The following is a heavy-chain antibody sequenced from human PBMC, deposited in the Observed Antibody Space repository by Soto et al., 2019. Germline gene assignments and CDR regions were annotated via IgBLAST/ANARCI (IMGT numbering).Heavy chain of an antibody. V-gene: IGHV3-23*01. Sequence: SGGSLRLSCAASGFTFSSYAMSWVRQAPGKGLEWVSAISGSGGSTYYADSVKGRFTISRDNSKNTLYLQMNSLRAEDTAVYYCAKDGHIEATNSGNFDYWGQGTLVTVSS. CDR2: ISGSGGST. CDR3: AKDGHIEATNSGNFDY. J-gene: IGHJ4*02. D-gene: IGHD5-12*01. CDR1: GFTFSSYA.